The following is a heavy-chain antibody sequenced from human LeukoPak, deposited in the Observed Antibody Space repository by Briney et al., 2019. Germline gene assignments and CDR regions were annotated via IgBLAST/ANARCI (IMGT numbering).Heavy chain of an antibody. D-gene: IGHD3-10*01. CDR1: GFTFSSYA. Sequence: GSLRLSCAASGFTFSSYAMNWVRQAPGKGLEWVSTISGSGGSTYYADSVKGRFTISRDNSKNTLYLQMNSLRAEDTAVYYCAKDYYGSGNYYDYWGQGTLVTVSS. CDR3: AKDYYGSGNYYDY. CDR2: ISGSGGST. J-gene: IGHJ4*02. V-gene: IGHV3-23*01.